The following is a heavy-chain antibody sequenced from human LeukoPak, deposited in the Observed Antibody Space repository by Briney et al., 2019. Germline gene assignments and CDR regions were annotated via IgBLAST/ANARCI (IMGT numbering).Heavy chain of an antibody. CDR2: IKSKTDGGTT. V-gene: IGHV3-15*01. J-gene: IGHJ4*02. CDR1: GFTFSNAW. CDR3: ITVWRDSSGYWIHY. D-gene: IGHD3-22*01. Sequence: GGSLRLSCAASGFTFSNAWMSWVRQAPGKGLEWVGRIKSKTDGGTTDYAAPVKGRFTISRDDSKNTLYLQMNSLKIEDTAMYYCITVWRDSSGYWIHYWGQGSLVTVSS.